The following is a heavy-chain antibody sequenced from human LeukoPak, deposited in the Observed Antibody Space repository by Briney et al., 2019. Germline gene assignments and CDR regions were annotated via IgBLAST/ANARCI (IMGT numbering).Heavy chain of an antibody. D-gene: IGHD2-15*01. Sequence: PGGPLRLSCAASGFTFSSYSMNWVRQAPGKGLEWVSSISSSSSYIYYADSVKGRFTISRDNAKNSLYLQMNSLRAEDTAVYYCARARKVVVVAGWGAPDYWGQGTLVTVSS. CDR3: ARARKVVVVAGWGAPDY. CDR1: GFTFSSYS. V-gene: IGHV3-21*01. J-gene: IGHJ4*02. CDR2: ISSSSSYI.